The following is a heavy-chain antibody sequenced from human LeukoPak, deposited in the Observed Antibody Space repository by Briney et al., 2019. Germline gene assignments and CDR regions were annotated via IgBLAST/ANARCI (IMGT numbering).Heavy chain of an antibody. CDR1: GFTFSSYG. Sequence: PGGSLRLSCAASGFTFSSYGMHWVRQAPGKGLEWVAFIRYGGTNKYYADSVKGRFTISRDNSRNTLYLQMSSLRAEDTAVCYCAKDPRDCSSTSCYTAAAGFDYWGQGTLVTVSS. J-gene: IGHJ4*02. D-gene: IGHD2-2*02. CDR3: AKDPRDCSSTSCYTAAAGFDY. V-gene: IGHV3-30*02. CDR2: IRYGGTNK.